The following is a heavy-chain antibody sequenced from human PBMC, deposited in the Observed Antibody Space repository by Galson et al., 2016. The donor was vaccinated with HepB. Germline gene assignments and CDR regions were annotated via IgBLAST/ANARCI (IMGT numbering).Heavy chain of an antibody. CDR1: GFTFSTYA. J-gene: IGHJ3*02. D-gene: IGHD6-19*01. CDR3: AKDRAVAGSGAFDI. CDR2: ISGSGGST. V-gene: IGHV3-23*01. Sequence: SLRLSCAASGFTFSTYAMSWVRQAPGKGLEWVSTISGSGGSTYYADSVKGRFTISRDNSKKTLYLQMNSLRGEDTAVYYCAKDRAVAGSGAFDIWGQGTMVTVSS.